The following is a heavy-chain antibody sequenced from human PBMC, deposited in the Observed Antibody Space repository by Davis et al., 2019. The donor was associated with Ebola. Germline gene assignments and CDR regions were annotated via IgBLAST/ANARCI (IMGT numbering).Heavy chain of an antibody. CDR1: GYTFTSYA. J-gene: IGHJ5*02. CDR3: ARGDCSGGSCYKRGNWFDP. D-gene: IGHD2-15*01. CDR2: INAGNGNT. Sequence: ASVKVSCKASGYTFTSYAMHWVRQAPGQRLEWMGWINAGNGNTKYSQKFQGRVTITRDTSASTAYMELSSLRSEDTAVYYCARGDCSGGSCYKRGNWFDPWGQGTLVTVSS. V-gene: IGHV1-3*01.